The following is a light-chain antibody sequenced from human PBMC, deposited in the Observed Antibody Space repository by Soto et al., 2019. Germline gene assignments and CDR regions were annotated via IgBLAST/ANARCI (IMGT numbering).Light chain of an antibody. CDR1: QGISNF. Sequence: DIEMTQSPSSLSASVGDRVTITCQASQGISNFLNWYQQKPGDAPKLLIYDASNLETGVPSRFSGSGSGTHYTFTISSLQPEDIATYYCQQYDELPYTFGQGTKLEI. J-gene: IGKJ2*01. CDR3: QQYDELPYT. CDR2: DAS. V-gene: IGKV1-33*01.